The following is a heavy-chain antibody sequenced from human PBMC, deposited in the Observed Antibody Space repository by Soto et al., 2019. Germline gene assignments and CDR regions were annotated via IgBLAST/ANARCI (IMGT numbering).Heavy chain of an antibody. CDR1: GGSISIGGYY. CDR2: IYYTGTT. J-gene: IGHJ5*01. D-gene: IGHD3-10*01. V-gene: IGHV4-31*11. CDR3: AGDQWFGEPRSQYNWFDS. Sequence: VQLQESGPGLVKPSQTLSLSCAVSGGSISIGGYYWSWIRQHPGKGLEWIGYIYYTGTTYYKSSLKSRVIMSLDTSKNQFSLNLTSVTAADTAVYCCAGDQWFGEPRSQYNWFDSWGQGILVTVAS.